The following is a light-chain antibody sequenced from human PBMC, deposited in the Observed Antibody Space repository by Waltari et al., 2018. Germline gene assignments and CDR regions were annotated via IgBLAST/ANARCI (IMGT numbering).Light chain of an antibody. J-gene: IGKJ2*01. Sequence: DIVMTQSPDFLAVSLGESATINCKSSRSVVYSGNSKNFLAWYQQKPGQPPKLPIYWAATRNAVVPDRIVSSGSGTDSPITISSLQAEDVAIYYYQQHYTTPQTFGQGTKLEI. CDR2: WAA. CDR3: QQHYTTPQT. CDR1: RSVVYSGNSKNF. V-gene: IGKV4-1*01.